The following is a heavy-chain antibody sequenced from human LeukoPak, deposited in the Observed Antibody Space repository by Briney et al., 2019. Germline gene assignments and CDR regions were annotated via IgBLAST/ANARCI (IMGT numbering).Heavy chain of an antibody. CDR2: ISSSSSYI. J-gene: IGHJ4*02. D-gene: IGHD2-15*01. CDR3: ARGGDCSGGSCYLSYPDY. CDR1: GFTFSSYS. Sequence: GGSLRLSCAASGFTFSSYSMNWVRQAPGKGLEWVSSISSSSSYIYYADSVKGRFTISRDNAKNSLYLQMNSLRAEDTAVYYCARGGDCSGGSCYLSYPDYWGQGTLVTVSS. V-gene: IGHV3-21*01.